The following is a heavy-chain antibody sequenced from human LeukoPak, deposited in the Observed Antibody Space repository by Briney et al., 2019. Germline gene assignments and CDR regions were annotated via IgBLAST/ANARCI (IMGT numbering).Heavy chain of an antibody. Sequence: ASVKVSCKASGGTFSSYDINWVRQATGQGLEWMGWMNPNSGNTGYAQKFQGRVTMTRNTSISTAYMELSSLRSEDTAVYYCARWGAGYCSGGSCSDPPTFDYWGQGTLVTVSS. D-gene: IGHD2-15*01. CDR2: MNPNSGNT. V-gene: IGHV1-8*02. CDR3: ARWGAGYCSGGSCSDPPTFDY. CDR1: GGTFSSYD. J-gene: IGHJ4*02.